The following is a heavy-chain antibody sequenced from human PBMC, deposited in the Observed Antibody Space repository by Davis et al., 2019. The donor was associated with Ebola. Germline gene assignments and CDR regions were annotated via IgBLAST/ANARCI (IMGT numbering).Heavy chain of an antibody. CDR1: GFTFSSYS. CDR2: ISSSSSYI. Sequence: GGSLRLSCAASGFTFSSYSMNWVRQAPGKGLEWVSSISSSSSYIYYADSVKGRFTISRDNAKNSLYLQMNSLRAEDTAVYYCARVFIAAAGSGYGMDVWGQGTTVTVSS. V-gene: IGHV3-21*01. D-gene: IGHD6-13*01. CDR3: ARVFIAAAGSGYGMDV. J-gene: IGHJ6*02.